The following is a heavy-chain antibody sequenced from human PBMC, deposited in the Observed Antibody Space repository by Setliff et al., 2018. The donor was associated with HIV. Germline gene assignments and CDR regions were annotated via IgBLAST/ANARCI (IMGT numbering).Heavy chain of an antibody. V-gene: IGHV4-34*01. D-gene: IGHD3-3*01. CDR1: VGSFSGYY. CDR3: ARVPFTTGFDY. J-gene: IGHJ4*02. Sequence: SETLSLTCAVYVGSFSGYYWSWIRQPPGKGLEWIGEISHSGRTNYNPSLKSRVTISLDTSKNQFSLRLSSVTAADTAVFYCARVPFTTGFDYWGQGILVTVSS. CDR2: ISHSGRT.